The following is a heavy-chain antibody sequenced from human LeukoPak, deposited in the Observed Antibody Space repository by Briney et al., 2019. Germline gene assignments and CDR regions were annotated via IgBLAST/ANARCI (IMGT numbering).Heavy chain of an antibody. J-gene: IGHJ6*03. CDR3: ASHTSTYGIYHYYMDV. CDR1: GYSFTSYW. V-gene: IGHV5-51*01. Sequence: GESLKISCKGSGYSFTSYWIGWVRQMPGKGLEWMGIIYPGDSDTRYSPSFQGQVTISADKSISTAYLQWSSLKASDTAMYYCASHTSTYGIYHYYMDVWGKGTTVTVSS. D-gene: IGHD2-2*01. CDR2: IYPGDSDT.